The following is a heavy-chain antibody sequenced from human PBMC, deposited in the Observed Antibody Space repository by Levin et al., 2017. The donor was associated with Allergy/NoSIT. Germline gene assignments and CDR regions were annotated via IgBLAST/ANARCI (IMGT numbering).Heavy chain of an antibody. V-gene: IGHV3-30-3*01. CDR1: GFTFSSYS. J-gene: IGHJ3*02. CDR3: ARGYGGFIDI. CDR2: ILYDGSNK. D-gene: IGHD4-17*01. Sequence: GGSLRLSCAASGFTFSSYSMHWVRQAPGKGLQWVAIILYDGSNKYYADSVKGRFTISRDNSKNTLFLQMNSLRAEDTAVYYCARGYGGFIDIWGQGTMVTVSS.